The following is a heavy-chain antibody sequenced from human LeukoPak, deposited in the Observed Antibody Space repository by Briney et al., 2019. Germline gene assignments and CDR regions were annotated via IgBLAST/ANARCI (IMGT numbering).Heavy chain of an antibody. CDR2: INHSGST. CDR1: GGSFGGYY. V-gene: IGHV4-34*01. CDR3: ARLRPAALNFYYYYYMDV. Sequence: SETLSLTCAVYGGSFGGYYWSWIRQPPGKGLEWIGEINHSGSTNYNPSLKSRVTISVDTSKNQFSLKLSSVTAADTAVYYCARLRPAALNFYYYYYMDVWGKGTTVTVSS. J-gene: IGHJ6*03. D-gene: IGHD1-20*01.